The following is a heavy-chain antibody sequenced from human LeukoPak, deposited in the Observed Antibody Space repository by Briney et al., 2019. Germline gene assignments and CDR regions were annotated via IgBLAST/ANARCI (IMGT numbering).Heavy chain of an antibody. CDR2: ISNSATTI. D-gene: IGHD3-10*01. V-gene: IGHV3-23*01. J-gene: IGHJ4*02. Sequence: GGSLRLSCAASGFTFTNNAMNRVRQAPGKGLEWVSYISNSATTIYYADSVKGRFTISRDNSNNTLSLQMNSLRAEDTAVYYCAKEFGDYSPPYWGQGTLVTVSS. CDR1: GFTFTNNA. CDR3: AKEFGDYSPPY.